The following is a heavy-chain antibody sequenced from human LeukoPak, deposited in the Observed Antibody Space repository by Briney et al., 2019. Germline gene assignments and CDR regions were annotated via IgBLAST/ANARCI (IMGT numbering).Heavy chain of an antibody. V-gene: IGHV1-18*01. Sequence: ASVKVSCKASGYTFTSYGISWVRQAPGQGLEWMGWISAYNGNTNYAQKLQGRVTMTTDTSTSTAYMELRSLRSDDTAVYYCARLGYCSSTSCWGGSFDYWGQGTLVTVSS. J-gene: IGHJ4*02. CDR2: ISAYNGNT. D-gene: IGHD2-2*01. CDR1: GYTFTSYG. CDR3: ARLGYCSSTSCWGGSFDY.